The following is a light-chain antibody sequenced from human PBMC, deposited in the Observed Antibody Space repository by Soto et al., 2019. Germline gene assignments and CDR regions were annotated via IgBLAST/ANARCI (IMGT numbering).Light chain of an antibody. CDR3: QQYYTYPST. CDR1: QNINKR. V-gene: IGKV1-5*01. CDR2: HAS. Sequence: DRVTITCRASQNINKRLEWHQQKPGKAPKVLIYHASNLKSGVPSRCRGSGSGTECILTISSLPPDDFETYYCQQYYTYPSTFGQGTKVDIK. J-gene: IGKJ1*01.